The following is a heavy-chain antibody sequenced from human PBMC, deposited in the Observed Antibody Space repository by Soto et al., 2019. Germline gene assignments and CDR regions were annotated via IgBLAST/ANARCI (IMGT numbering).Heavy chain of an antibody. V-gene: IGHV3-30-3*01. D-gene: IGHD3-3*01. CDR1: GFTFSSYA. CDR2: ISYDGSNK. J-gene: IGHJ6*02. CDR3: ARDHYDFWSRYHYGMDV. Sequence: QVQLVESGGGVVQPGRSLRLSCAASGFTFSSYAMHWVRQAPGKGLEWVAVISYDGSNKYYADSVKGRFTISRDNSKNTMYLQMNRMRAEDTAVYYCARDHYDFWSRYHYGMDVWGQGTTVTVSS.